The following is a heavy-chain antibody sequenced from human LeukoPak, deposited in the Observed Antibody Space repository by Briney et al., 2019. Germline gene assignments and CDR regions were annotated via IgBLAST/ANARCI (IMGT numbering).Heavy chain of an antibody. Sequence: GRSLRLSCAASGFTFSSYGMHWVRQAPGKGLEWVAVIWYDGSNKYYADSVKGRFTISRDNSKNTLYLQMNSLRAEDTAVYYCARERRPSMRAFDIWGQGTMVTVSP. CDR3: ARERRPSMRAFDI. J-gene: IGHJ3*02. V-gene: IGHV3-33*01. D-gene: IGHD6-6*01. CDR1: GFTFSSYG. CDR2: IWYDGSNK.